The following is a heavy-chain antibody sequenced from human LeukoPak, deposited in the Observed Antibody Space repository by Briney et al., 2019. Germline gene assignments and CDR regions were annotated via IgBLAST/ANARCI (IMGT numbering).Heavy chain of an antibody. CDR3: ADGDYDESLLD. D-gene: IGHD4-17*01. CDR2: ISAYNGNT. Sequence: ASVTVSCKASGGTFSSYAISWVRQAPGQGLEWMGWISAYNGNTNYAQKLQGRVTMTTDTSTSTAYMELRSLRSEDTAVYYCADGDYDESLLDWGQGTLVTVSS. V-gene: IGHV1-18*01. J-gene: IGHJ4*02. CDR1: GGTFSSYA.